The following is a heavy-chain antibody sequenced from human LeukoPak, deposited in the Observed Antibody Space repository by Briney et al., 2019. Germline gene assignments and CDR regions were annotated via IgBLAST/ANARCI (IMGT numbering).Heavy chain of an antibody. J-gene: IGHJ5*01. V-gene: IGHV4-59*12. D-gene: IGHD2-15*01. Sequence: PSETLSLTCTVSGGSITSYYWSWIRQPPGKGLEWIGYIYYSESTNYNPSLKSRVTMSVDTSKNQFSLKLSSVTAADTAVYYCAREGYCSGGSCLNWFDSWGQGTLVTVPS. CDR3: AREGYCSGGSCLNWFDS. CDR1: GGSITSYY. CDR2: IYYSEST.